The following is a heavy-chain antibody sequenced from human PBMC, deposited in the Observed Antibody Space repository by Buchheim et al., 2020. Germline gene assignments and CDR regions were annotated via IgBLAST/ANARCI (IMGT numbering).Heavy chain of an antibody. CDR1: GGSISSSSYY. J-gene: IGHJ4*02. CDR2: IYYSGST. CDR3: ARQSPITMVRGVMGYYFDY. Sequence: QLQLQESGPGLVKPSETLSLTCTVSGGSISSSSYYWGWIRQPPGKGLEWIGSIYYSGSTYYNPSLKSRVTISVDTSKNHFSLKLSSVTAADTAVYYCARQSPITMVRGVMGYYFDYWGQGTL. V-gene: IGHV4-39*01. D-gene: IGHD3-10*01.